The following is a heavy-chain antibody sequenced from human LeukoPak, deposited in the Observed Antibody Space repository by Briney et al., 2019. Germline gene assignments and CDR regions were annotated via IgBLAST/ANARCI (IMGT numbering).Heavy chain of an antibody. V-gene: IGHV4-59*01. CDR1: GGSINSYY. D-gene: IGHD2-2*01. Sequence: PSETLSLTCTVSGGSINSYYWSWIRQPPGKGLEWIGYIFYNGNTKYNPSLKSRVTISVDTSKNQFSLKLSSVTAADTAVYYCARGNLYCSSTSCLSFYYMDVWGKGTTVTVSS. CDR3: ARGNLYCSSTSCLSFYYMDV. CDR2: IFYNGNT. J-gene: IGHJ6*03.